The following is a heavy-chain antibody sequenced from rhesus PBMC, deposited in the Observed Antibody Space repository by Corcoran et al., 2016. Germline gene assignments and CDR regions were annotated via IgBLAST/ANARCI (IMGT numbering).Heavy chain of an antibody. CDR1: GFAFRANW. D-gene: IGHD2-39*01. Sequence: EVQLAVSGGGLVQRGGSLRLSCTASGFAFRANWLNWVRQVPGKGLEWVSRISNDGNSINYADSVKGRFTISRENAKNSLYLQMNGLRPEDTAVYYCAKDLVWNALDVWGRGVLVTVSS. CDR2: ISNDGNSI. V-gene: IGHV3-119*01. CDR3: AKDLVWNALDV. J-gene: IGHJ5-2*02.